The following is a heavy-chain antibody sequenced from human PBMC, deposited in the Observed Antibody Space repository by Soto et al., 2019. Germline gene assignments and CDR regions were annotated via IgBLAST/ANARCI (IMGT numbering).Heavy chain of an antibody. Sequence: VQLVESGGGLVQPGRSRRLSCVVSGISFDDYAMHWVRQVPGKGLEWVSGINWDSGDIGYEDSVKGRFTISRDNAKNSLYLQMNSLRTEDTALYYCAKDTAPGFYDANGHLDYWGQGTQVTVSS. D-gene: IGHD2-8*01. V-gene: IGHV3-9*01. CDR1: GISFDDYA. CDR3: AKDTAPGFYDANGHLDY. CDR2: INWDSGDI. J-gene: IGHJ4*02.